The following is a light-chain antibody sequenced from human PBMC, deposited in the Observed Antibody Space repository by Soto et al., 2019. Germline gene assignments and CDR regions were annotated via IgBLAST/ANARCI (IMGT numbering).Light chain of an antibody. J-gene: IGLJ3*02. Sequence: SYELTQPPSVSVAPGQTASITCGGNNIGSKPVHWYQRKPGQAPVVVVFDDSDRPSGIPVRFSGSNSGNTPPLTISRVEAGEEADYYCQLWDSVTDHVVFGGGTKLTVL. CDR1: NIGSKP. CDR3: QLWDSVTDHVV. CDR2: DDS. V-gene: IGLV3-21*02.